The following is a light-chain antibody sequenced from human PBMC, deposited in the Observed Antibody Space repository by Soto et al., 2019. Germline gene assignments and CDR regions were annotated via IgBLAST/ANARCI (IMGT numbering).Light chain of an antibody. CDR2: GAS. CDR3: QQYGSSPT. CDR1: QSVSSHY. J-gene: IGKJ4*01. V-gene: IGKV3-20*01. Sequence: EIVFTQSPGSLSLSPGERATLSCRASQSVSSHYLAWYQQKPGQAPRLLIYGASTRATGIPDRFSGSGSGTDFTLTITRLEPEDFAVYSCQQYGSSPTFGGGTKVDIK.